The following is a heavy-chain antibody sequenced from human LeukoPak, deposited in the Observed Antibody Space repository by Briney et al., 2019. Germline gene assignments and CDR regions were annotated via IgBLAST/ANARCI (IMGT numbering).Heavy chain of an antibody. CDR2: IYYSGST. D-gene: IGHD3-10*01. V-gene: IGHV4-59*08. CDR3: ARHSGMVRGANFDY. Sequence: PSETLSLTCTVSGGSISSYYWSWIRQPPGKGLEWIGFIYYSGSTNYNPSLKSRVTISVDTSKNQFSLKLNSVTAADTAVYYCARHSGMVRGANFDYWGQGTLVTVSS. CDR1: GGSISSYY. J-gene: IGHJ4*02.